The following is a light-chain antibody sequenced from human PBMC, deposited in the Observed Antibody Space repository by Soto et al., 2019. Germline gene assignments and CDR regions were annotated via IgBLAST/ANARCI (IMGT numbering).Light chain of an antibody. V-gene: IGKV3-20*01. CDR2: GAS. Sequence: EIVLTQSPGTLSLSPGERATLSCRASQSVSSNYLAWYQQKPGQAPRPLIYGASSRATGIPDRFSGSGAGTDFTLTISRLEPEDFAGYYCQQYGSSPWTFGQGIKVEIK. CDR3: QQYGSSPWT. CDR1: QSVSSNY. J-gene: IGKJ1*01.